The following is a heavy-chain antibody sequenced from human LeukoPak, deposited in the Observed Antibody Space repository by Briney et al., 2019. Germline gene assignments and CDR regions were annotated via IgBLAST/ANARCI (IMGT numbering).Heavy chain of an antibody. CDR3: VKPRDGYNWGAFDI. D-gene: IGHD5-24*01. CDR2: ISSNGGLT. CDR1: GFTFSTYA. J-gene: IGHJ3*02. Sequence: GGSLRFSCSASGFTFSTYALHWVRQAPGKGLEYVSAISSNGGLTYYADSVKGRFTISRDNSKNTLYLQMSSLRAEDTAVYYCVKPRDGYNWGAFDIWGQGTMVTVSS. V-gene: IGHV3-64D*06.